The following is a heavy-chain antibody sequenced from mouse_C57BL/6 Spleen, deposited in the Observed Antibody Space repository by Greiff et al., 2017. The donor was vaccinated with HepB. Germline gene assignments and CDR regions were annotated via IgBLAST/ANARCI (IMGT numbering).Heavy chain of an antibody. CDR3: ARCGRTYYSNYYAMDY. CDR1: GYTFTSYW. D-gene: IGHD2-5*01. V-gene: IGHV1-52*01. CDR2: IDPSDSET. J-gene: IGHJ4*01. Sequence: QVQLKQPGAELVRPGSSVKLSCKASGYTFTSYWMHWVKQRPIQGLEWIGNIDPSDSETHYNQKFKDKATLTVDKSSSTAYMQLSSLTSEDSAVYYCARCGRTYYSNYYAMDYWGQGTSVTVSS.